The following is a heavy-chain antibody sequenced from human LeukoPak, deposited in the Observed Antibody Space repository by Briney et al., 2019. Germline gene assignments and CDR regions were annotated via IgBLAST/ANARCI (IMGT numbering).Heavy chain of an antibody. J-gene: IGHJ4*02. CDR1: GYTFTDYY. Sequence: ASVKVSCKASGYTFTDYYMHWVRQAPGQGLEWMGRINPSSGDTNYAPKFQGRVTMTWDTSISTAYMALSRLRSDDTAVYYCAREIIGGSGGSCYYCSWGQGTLVTVSS. D-gene: IGHD2-15*01. V-gene: IGHV1-2*06. CDR2: INPSSGDT. CDR3: AREIIGGSGGSCYYCS.